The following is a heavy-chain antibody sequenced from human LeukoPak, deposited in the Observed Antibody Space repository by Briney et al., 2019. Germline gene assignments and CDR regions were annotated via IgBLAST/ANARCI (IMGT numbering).Heavy chain of an antibody. Sequence: PSETLSLTCTVSGGSISSSSYYWGWIRQPPGKGLEWIGSIYYSGRTYYNPSLKSRVTISVDTSKNQFSLKLSSVTAADTAVYYCASRAYYYDSSGYGPFDYWGQGTLVTVSS. CDR1: GGSISSSSYY. D-gene: IGHD3-22*01. V-gene: IGHV4-39*01. CDR3: ASRAYYYDSSGYGPFDY. J-gene: IGHJ4*02. CDR2: IYYSGRT.